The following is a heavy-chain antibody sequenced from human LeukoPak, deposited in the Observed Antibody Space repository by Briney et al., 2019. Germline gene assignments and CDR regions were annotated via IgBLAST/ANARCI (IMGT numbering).Heavy chain of an antibody. D-gene: IGHD3-9*01. J-gene: IGHJ3*02. CDR1: VYPFTGYY. CDR3: ARVSYGGYYDSLTGYYSGDALDI. V-gene: IGHV1-2*02. CDR2: INPNSGGT. Sequence: ASVKVSCKASVYPFTGYYMHWVRQAPGQGLERMGWINPNSGGTNYAQKFQGRVTMTRGTSISTAYMELSRLRSDDTAVYYCARVSYGGYYDSLTGYYSGDALDIWGQGTMVTVSS.